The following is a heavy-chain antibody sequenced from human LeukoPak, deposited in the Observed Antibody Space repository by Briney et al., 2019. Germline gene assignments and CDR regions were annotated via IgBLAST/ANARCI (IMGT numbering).Heavy chain of an antibody. CDR2: ISGSGGST. V-gene: IGHV3-23*01. Sequence: GGSLRLSCAASGFTFSSYAMSWVRQAPGKGLEWVSAISGSGGSTYYADSVKGRFTISRDNSKNTLYLQMNSMRAEDTAVYYCAKEHIVVVVAATGGDYWGQGTLATVSS. CDR3: AKEHIVVVVAATGGDY. D-gene: IGHD2-15*01. CDR1: GFTFSSYA. J-gene: IGHJ4*02.